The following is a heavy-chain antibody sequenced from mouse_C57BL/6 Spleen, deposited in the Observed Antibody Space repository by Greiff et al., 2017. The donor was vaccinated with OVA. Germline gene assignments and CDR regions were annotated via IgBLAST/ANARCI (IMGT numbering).Heavy chain of an antibody. CDR2: IGPGSGST. V-gene: IGHV1-77*01. Sequence: VQLQQSGAELVKPGASVKISCKASGYTFTDYCINWVKQRPGQGLEWIGKIGPGSGSTYYNEKFKGKATLTADKSSSTAYMQLSSLTSEDSAVYFGARLGTTVGAPFDYWGQGTTLTVSS. CDR1: GYTFTDYC. D-gene: IGHD1-1*01. CDR3: ARLGTTVGAPFDY. J-gene: IGHJ2*01.